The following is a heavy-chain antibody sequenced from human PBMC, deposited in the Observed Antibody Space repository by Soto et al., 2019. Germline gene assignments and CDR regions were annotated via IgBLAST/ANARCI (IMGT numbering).Heavy chain of an antibody. CDR1: GYRFSSNY. D-gene: IGHD3-22*01. J-gene: IGHJ4*02. Sequence: GESLKISCKGSGYRFSSNYISWVRQVPGKGLEWMGRIDPTDSYTYYSPSFRGHVTISAAKSITTVFLQWSSLRASDTAMYYCARQIYDSDSGPNFQYYFDSWGQGTLVTVSS. CDR2: IDPTDSYT. V-gene: IGHV5-10-1*01. CDR3: ARQIYDSDSGPNFQYYFDS.